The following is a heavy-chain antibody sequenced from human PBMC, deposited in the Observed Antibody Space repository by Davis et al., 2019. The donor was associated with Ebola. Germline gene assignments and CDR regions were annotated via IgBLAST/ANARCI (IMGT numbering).Heavy chain of an antibody. Sequence: ASVKVSCKASGYTFTSYDINWVRQATGQGLEWMGWINPNSGGTNYAQKFQGRVTMTRDTTISTAYMELSRLRSDDTAVYYCARGPTDPSGGWGQGTLVTVSS. V-gene: IGHV1-2*02. CDR3: ARGPTDPSGG. J-gene: IGHJ4*02. CDR2: INPNSGGT. CDR1: GYTFTSYD. D-gene: IGHD3-16*01.